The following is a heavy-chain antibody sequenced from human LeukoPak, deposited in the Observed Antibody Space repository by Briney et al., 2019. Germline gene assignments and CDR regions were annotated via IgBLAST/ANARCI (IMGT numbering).Heavy chain of an antibody. CDR1: GFTVSSNY. CDR2: IYGGGST. Sequence: GGSLRLSCAASGFTVSSNYMSWVRQAPGKGLEWVSVIYGGGSTYYADSVKGRFTISRDNSKNTLYLQMNSLRAEDTAVYYCARADYDYVWGSYHFTPPLFFDYWGQGTLVTVSS. J-gene: IGHJ4*02. CDR3: ARADYDYVWGSYHFTPPLFFDY. D-gene: IGHD3-16*02. V-gene: IGHV3-66*01.